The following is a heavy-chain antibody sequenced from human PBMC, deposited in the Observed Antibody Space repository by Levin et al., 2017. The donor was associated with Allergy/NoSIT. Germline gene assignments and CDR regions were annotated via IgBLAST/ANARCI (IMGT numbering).Heavy chain of an antibody. J-gene: IGHJ4*02. Sequence: PGGSLRLSCAASGFTFSDYGMSWVRQAPGKGLEWVSAISGSGGNSYYADSVEGRFTISRDNSKNTLSLQMNSLRVEDTAVYYCAKAAFYYDTTGYYLTDYWGQGTLVTVSS. CDR3: AKAAFYYDTTGYYLTDY. CDR1: GFTFSDYG. V-gene: IGHV3-23*01. D-gene: IGHD3-22*01. CDR2: ISGSGGNS.